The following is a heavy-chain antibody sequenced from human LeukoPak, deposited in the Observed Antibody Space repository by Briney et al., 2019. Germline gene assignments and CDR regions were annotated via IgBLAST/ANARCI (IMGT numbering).Heavy chain of an antibody. CDR1: GFTFSSYA. V-gene: IGHV3-23*01. J-gene: IGHJ4*02. CDR2: IIGSGST. D-gene: IGHD4-17*01. Sequence: GGSLRLSCVASGFTFSSYAMSWVRQAPGKGLEWVSVIIGSGSTYYADSVKGRFTISRDNSKNTVYLQMNSLRAEDTAVYYCARDGPDYGDHHFDYWGQGTLVTVSS. CDR3: ARDGPDYGDHHFDY.